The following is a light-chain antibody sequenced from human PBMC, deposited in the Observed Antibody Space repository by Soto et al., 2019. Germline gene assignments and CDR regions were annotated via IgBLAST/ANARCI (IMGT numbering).Light chain of an antibody. Sequence: DIQMTQSPSTLSASVGDRVTISCRASQTIGPWLAWYQQKPGKAPNLLIYKASSLESGVPSRFSGRGSGTEFTLTISSLQPDDLATYCCRQYNSYPLAFGGGTKVEIK. CDR3: RQYNSYPLA. J-gene: IGKJ4*01. CDR1: QTIGPW. V-gene: IGKV1-5*03. CDR2: KAS.